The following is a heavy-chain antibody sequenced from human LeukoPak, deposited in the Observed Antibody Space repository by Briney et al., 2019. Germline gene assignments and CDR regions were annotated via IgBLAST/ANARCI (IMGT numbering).Heavy chain of an antibody. CDR1: GFTFSSYS. CDR3: ARDPLGYCSGGSCPNWFDP. Sequence: GGSLRLSCAASGFTFSSYSMNWVRQAPGKGLEWVSYISSSSSTIYYADSVKGRFTISRDNAKNSLYLQMNSLRAEDTAVYYCARDPLGYCSGGSCPNWFDPWGQGTLVTVSS. CDR2: ISSSSSTI. V-gene: IGHV3-48*04. J-gene: IGHJ5*02. D-gene: IGHD2-15*01.